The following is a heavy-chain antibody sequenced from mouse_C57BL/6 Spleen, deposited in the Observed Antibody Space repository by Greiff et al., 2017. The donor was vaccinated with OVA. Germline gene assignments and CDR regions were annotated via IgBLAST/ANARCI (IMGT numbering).Heavy chain of an antibody. J-gene: IGHJ2*01. CDR2: IYPGSGST. CDR1: GYTFTSYW. Sequence: VKLQQPGAELVKPGASVKMSCKASGYTFTSYWITWVKQRPGQGLEWIGDIYPGSGSTNYNEKFKSKATLTVDTSSSTAYMQLSSLTSEDSAVYYCARGDYGSSYEYYFDYWGQGTTLTVSS. D-gene: IGHD1-1*01. V-gene: IGHV1-55*01. CDR3: ARGDYGSSYEYYFDY.